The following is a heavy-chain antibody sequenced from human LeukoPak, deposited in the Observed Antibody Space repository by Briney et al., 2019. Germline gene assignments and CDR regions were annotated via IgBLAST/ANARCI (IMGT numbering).Heavy chain of an antibody. Sequence: SCKVSGYTLTELSMHWVRQAPGKGLEWVAVISYDGSNKYYADSVKGRFTISRDNSKNTLYLQMNSLRAEDTAVYYCAKDKIGGYDLMHYWGQETLVTVSS. V-gene: IGHV3-30*18. CDR1: GYTLTELS. CDR2: ISYDGSNK. CDR3: AKDKIGGYDLMHY. D-gene: IGHD5-12*01. J-gene: IGHJ4*02.